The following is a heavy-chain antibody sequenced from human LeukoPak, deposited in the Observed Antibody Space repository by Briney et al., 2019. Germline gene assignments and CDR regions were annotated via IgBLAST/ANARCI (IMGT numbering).Heavy chain of an antibody. J-gene: IGHJ5*02. V-gene: IGHV3-7*03. CDR1: GFTFSSYW. Sequence: PGGSLRLSCAASGFTFSSYWMSWVRQAPGKGLEWVANIKQDGSEKYYVDPVKGRFTISRDNAKNSLYLQMNSLRAEDTAVYYCARDLNNWNDNWFDPWGQGTLVTVSS. D-gene: IGHD1-1*01. CDR2: IKQDGSEK. CDR3: ARDLNNWNDNWFDP.